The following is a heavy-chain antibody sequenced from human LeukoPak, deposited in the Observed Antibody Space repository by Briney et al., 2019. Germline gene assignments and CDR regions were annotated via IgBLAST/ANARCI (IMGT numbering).Heavy chain of an antibody. CDR1: GGSFSGYY. V-gene: IGHV4-34*01. J-gene: IGHJ3*02. D-gene: IGHD3-22*01. CDR2: INHSGST. Sequence: PSETLSLTRAVYGGSFSGYYWSWIRQPPGKGLEWIGEINHSGSTNYNPSLKSRVTISVDTSKNQSSLKLSSVTAADTAVYYCARVPSPYYYDSSDAFDIWGQGTMVTVSS. CDR3: ARVPSPYYYDSSDAFDI.